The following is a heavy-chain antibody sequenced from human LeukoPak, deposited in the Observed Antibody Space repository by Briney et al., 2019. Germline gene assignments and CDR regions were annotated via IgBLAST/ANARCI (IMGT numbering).Heavy chain of an antibody. CDR1: GFTFSSYA. Sequence: GGSLRLSCAASGFTFSSYAMSWVRQAPGKGLEWVSTIIGSGGSTYYADSEKSKFTISRDNSKNTLYLQMNSLRAADTAVYYCAKHTSYYYYYMDVWVKGTTVTVSS. CDR3: AKHTSYYYYYMDV. CDR2: IIGSGGST. J-gene: IGHJ6*03. V-gene: IGHV3-23*01. D-gene: IGHD3-3*01.